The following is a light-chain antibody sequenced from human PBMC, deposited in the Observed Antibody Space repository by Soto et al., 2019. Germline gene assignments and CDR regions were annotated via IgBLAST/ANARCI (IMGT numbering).Light chain of an antibody. J-gene: IGLJ3*02. Sequence: QSALTQPASVSGSPGQSITISCTGTSSDVGSYNLVSWYQQHPGKAPKLMIYEDNKRPSGVSNRFSGSKSGNTASLTISGLQTDDEADYYCCSFAGSTTWVFGGGTKLTVL. V-gene: IGLV2-23*01. CDR2: EDN. CDR3: CSFAGSTTWV. CDR1: SSDVGSYNL.